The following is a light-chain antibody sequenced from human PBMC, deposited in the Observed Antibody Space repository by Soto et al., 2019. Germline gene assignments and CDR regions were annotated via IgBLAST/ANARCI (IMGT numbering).Light chain of an antibody. CDR1: RRAVGGYNY. CDR2: EVS. CDR3: SSYAGSNNYV. Sequence: SLLTPPPSPSGAPGQSVTLSCPGTRRAVGGYNYVSWYQQHPGKAPKLMIYEVSKRPSGVPYRFSGSKSGNTASLTVSGLQTEDEADYYCSSYAGSNNYVFGTGTKVTVL. J-gene: IGLJ1*01. V-gene: IGLV2-8*01.